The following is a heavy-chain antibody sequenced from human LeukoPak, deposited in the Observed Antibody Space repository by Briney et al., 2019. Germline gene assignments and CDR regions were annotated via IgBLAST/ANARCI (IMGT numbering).Heavy chain of an antibody. CDR3: ASASRRSYYFDY. J-gene: IGHJ4*02. V-gene: IGHV3-23*01. D-gene: IGHD1-26*01. CDR1: GFTFSSYA. Sequence: PGGSLRLSCAASGFTFSSYAMSWVRQAPGKGLEWVSAISGSGGSTYYADSVKGRFTISRDNSKNTLYLQMNSLRAEDTAVYYCASASRRSYYFDYWGQGTLVTVSS. CDR2: ISGSGGST.